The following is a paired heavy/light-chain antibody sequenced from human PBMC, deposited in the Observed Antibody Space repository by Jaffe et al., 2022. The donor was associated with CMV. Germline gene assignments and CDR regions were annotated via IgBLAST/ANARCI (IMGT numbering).Light chain of an antibody. V-gene: IGKV3-20*01. CDR1: QNIINNF. CDR3: HQHGSPPYT. Sequence: EIVLTQSPGTLSLSPGERVTLSCRASQNIINNFLAWHQQKPGQAPRLLIYGTSSRATGVPDRFSGSGSGTDFTLTISRLETEDFAVYYCHQHGSPPYTFGQGTKLE. J-gene: IGKJ2*01. CDR2: GTS.
Heavy chain of an antibody. V-gene: IGHV3-23*01. Sequence: EVQLLESGGGLVQPGESLRLSCTGSGFTFSSFALSWVRQAPGKGLEWVSTNSGSGGTTHYADAVKGRFTISRDNSKKTVYLQMDGLGAEDTAVYYCTRGGSDWLTYYGADIWGQGTTVTVSS. CDR2: NSGSGGTT. CDR1: GFTFSSFA. CDR3: TRGGSDWLTYYGADI. J-gene: IGHJ6*02. D-gene: IGHD3-9*01.